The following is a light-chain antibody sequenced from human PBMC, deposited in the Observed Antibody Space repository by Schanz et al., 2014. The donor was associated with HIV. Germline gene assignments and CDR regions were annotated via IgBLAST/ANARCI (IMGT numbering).Light chain of an antibody. Sequence: QSVLAQPPSVSGAPGQRVTISCTGTSSNIGAGYDVHWYQLLPGTAPTLLIFDNTNRPSGVPARFSGSKSGSSASLAISGLQADDEADYYCAAWDDSLSGPVFGGGTKLTVL. J-gene: IGLJ2*01. CDR1: SSNIGAGYD. CDR2: DNT. V-gene: IGLV1-40*01. CDR3: AAWDDSLSGPV.